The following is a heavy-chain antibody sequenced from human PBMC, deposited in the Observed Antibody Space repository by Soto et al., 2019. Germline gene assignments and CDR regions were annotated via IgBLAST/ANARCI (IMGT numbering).Heavy chain of an antibody. CDR3: ARDGYSYGQNYFDY. J-gene: IGHJ4*02. D-gene: IGHD5-18*01. CDR2: IIPIFGTA. Sequence: GASVKVSCKASGGTFSSYAISWVRQAPGQGLEWMGGIIPIFGTANYAQKFQGRVTITADESTSTAYMELSSLRSEDTAVYYCARDGYSYGQNYFDYWGQGTLVTVSS. V-gene: IGHV1-69*13. CDR1: GGTFSSYA.